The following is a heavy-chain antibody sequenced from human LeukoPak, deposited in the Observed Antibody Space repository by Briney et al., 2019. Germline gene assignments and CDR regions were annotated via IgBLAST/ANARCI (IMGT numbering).Heavy chain of an antibody. CDR2: TSGSGGST. Sequence: PGGSLRLSCAASGFTFSSYAMSWVRQAPGKGLEWVSATSGSGGSTYYADSVKGRFTISRDNSKNTLYLQMNSLRAEDTAVYYCAKGGHCSGGSRYEVPAYAFDIWGQGTMVTVSS. D-gene: IGHD2-15*01. CDR1: GFTFSSYA. J-gene: IGHJ3*02. V-gene: IGHV3-23*01. CDR3: AKGGHCSGGSRYEVPAYAFDI.